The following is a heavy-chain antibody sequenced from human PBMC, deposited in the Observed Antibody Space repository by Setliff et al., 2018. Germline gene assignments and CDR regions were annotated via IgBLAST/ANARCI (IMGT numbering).Heavy chain of an antibody. CDR2: ISGSGTYT. D-gene: IGHD1-1*01. J-gene: IGHJ4*02. CDR1: GFTFSNFG. Sequence: KPGGSLRLSCAASGFTFSNFGMNWVRQAPGKGLEWVSSISGSGTYTYTADSVKGRFTISRDNAKNSLYLQMNSLRAEDTAVYFCARHNTNLQPNDYWGQGTLVTVSS. CDR3: ARHNTNLQPNDY. V-gene: IGHV3-21*01.